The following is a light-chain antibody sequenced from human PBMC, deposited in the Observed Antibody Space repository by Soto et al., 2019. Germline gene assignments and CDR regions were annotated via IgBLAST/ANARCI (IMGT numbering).Light chain of an antibody. CDR2: GAS. J-gene: IGKJ2*01. CDR3: QHYNNWPRT. Sequence: EIVMTQSPATLSLSPGERDTLSCRASQSVSSNLAWYQQKPGQAPRLLIYGASTRATGIPARFSGSGSGTEFTLTISSLQSEDFAVYSCQHYNNWPRTFGQGTKLEIK. CDR1: QSVSSN. V-gene: IGKV3-15*01.